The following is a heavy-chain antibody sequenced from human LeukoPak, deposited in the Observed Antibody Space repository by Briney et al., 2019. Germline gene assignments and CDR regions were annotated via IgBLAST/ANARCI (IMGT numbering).Heavy chain of an antibody. V-gene: IGHV3-7*03. CDR3: GRLYCSSISCYYGY. CDR1: GFTFSSYW. D-gene: IGHD2-2*01. J-gene: IGHJ4*02. Sequence: PGGSLRLSCAASGFTFSSYWMTWVRQAPGKGLEWVANIKQDGSEKYYVDSVKGRFTISRDNAKNSLYLQMNSLRAEDTAVYYCGRLYCSSISCYYGYWGQGTLVTVSS. CDR2: IKQDGSEK.